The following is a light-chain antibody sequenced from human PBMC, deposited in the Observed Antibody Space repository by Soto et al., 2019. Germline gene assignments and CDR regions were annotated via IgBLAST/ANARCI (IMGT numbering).Light chain of an antibody. CDR1: QSISSW. Sequence: DIQMTQSPSSLSASVGDRVTITCRASQSISSWLAWYQQKPGKAPKVLIFDASSLESGVPSRFRGSGSATEFTLTISSLKPDDFATYYCQQYSTYPWTFGQGTKVEIK. CDR2: DAS. J-gene: IGKJ1*01. V-gene: IGKV1-5*01. CDR3: QQYSTYPWT.